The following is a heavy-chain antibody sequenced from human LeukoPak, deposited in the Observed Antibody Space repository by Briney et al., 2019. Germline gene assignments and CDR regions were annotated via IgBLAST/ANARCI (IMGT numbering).Heavy chain of an antibody. CDR2: IYTSGST. CDR3: ARDGYDSSGWLSDAFDI. J-gene: IGHJ3*02. Sequence: SETLSLTCTVSGGSISSYYWSWIRQPAGKGLEWIGRIYTSGSTNYNPSLKSRVTMSVGTSKNQFSLKLSSVTAADTAVYYCARDGYDSSGWLSDAFDIWGQGTMVTVSS. D-gene: IGHD3-22*01. CDR1: GGSISSYY. V-gene: IGHV4-4*07.